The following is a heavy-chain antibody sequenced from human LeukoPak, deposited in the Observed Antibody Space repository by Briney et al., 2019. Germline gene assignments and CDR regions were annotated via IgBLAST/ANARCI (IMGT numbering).Heavy chain of an antibody. V-gene: IGHV3-23*01. CDR2: ICGSGSGT. CDR1: GFTFDSYA. J-gene: IGHJ6*02. Sequence: GGSLRLSCAASGFTFDSYAMNWVRQAPGKGLEWGSVICGSGSGTYYADSVKGRFTISRDNSKNTLYLQMNSLRAEDTAVYYCAKGSGGSCYTGMDVWGQGTTVTVS. D-gene: IGHD2-15*01. CDR3: AKGSGGSCYTGMDV.